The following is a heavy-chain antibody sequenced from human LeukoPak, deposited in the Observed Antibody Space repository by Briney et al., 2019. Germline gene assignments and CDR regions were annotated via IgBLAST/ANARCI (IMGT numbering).Heavy chain of an antibody. CDR1: GFTFSNYW. J-gene: IGHJ2*01. CDR3: ARDGPVTMVWYFDL. D-gene: IGHD4/OR15-4a*01. V-gene: IGHV3-33*08. CDR2: IWYDGSNK. Sequence: GGSLRLSCAASGFTFSNYWMAWVRQAPGKGLEWVAVIWYDGSNKYYADSVKGRFTISRDNSKNTLYLQMNSLRAEDTAVYYCARDGPVTMVWYFDLWGRGTLVTVSS.